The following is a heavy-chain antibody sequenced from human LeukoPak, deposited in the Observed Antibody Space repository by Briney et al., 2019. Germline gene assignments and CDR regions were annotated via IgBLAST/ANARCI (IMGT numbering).Heavy chain of an antibody. CDR3: ARVEQQLVVY. Sequence: GGSLRLSCAASGFTVSSNYMSWVRQAPGKGLEWVSVIYSGGRTYYADSVKGRFTISRDNSKNTLYLQMNSLRAEDTAVYYCARVEQQLVVYWGQGTLVTVSS. V-gene: IGHV3-66*01. CDR1: GFTVSSNY. J-gene: IGHJ4*02. D-gene: IGHD6-13*01. CDR2: IYSGGRT.